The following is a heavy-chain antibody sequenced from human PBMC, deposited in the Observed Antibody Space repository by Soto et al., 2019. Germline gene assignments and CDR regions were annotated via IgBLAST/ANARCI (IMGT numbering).Heavy chain of an antibody. D-gene: IGHD6-13*01. CDR3: GRGPSPRAPAGGTPYYYAMDV. Sequence: QVQLVQSGAEVKQSGASVKVSCKASGYDFTAYDINWVRQASGQGLEWMGWMNPINGATGSARRFQGRVSMTRNTATGTAYVELTSLRSDDTAVYYCGRGPSPRAPAGGTPYYYAMDVWGQGTTVTVSS. J-gene: IGHJ6*02. V-gene: IGHV1-8*02. CDR2: MNPINGAT. CDR1: GYDFTAYD.